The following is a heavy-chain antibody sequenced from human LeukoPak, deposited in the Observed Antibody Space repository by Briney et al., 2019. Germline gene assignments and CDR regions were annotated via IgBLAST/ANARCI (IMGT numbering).Heavy chain of an antibody. CDR3: ARGLYDSSGYLFDY. J-gene: IGHJ4*02. Sequence: SETLSPTCTVSGGSISSGGYYWSWLRQHPGKGLEWIGYIYYSGSTYYNPSLKSRVTISVDTSKNQFSLKLSSVTAADTAVYYCARGLYDSSGYLFDYWGQGTLVTVSS. CDR1: GGSISSGGYY. CDR2: IYYSGST. V-gene: IGHV4-31*03. D-gene: IGHD3-22*01.